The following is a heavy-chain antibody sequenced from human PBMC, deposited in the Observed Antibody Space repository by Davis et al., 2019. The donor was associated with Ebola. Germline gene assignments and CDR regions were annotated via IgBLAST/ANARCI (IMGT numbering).Heavy chain of an antibody. CDR1: GFTFSNAW. V-gene: IGHV3-11*06. CDR3: ARDGGNSGGWFDP. Sequence: GESLKISCAASGFTFSNAWMSWVRQAPGKGLEWVSYISSSSNYTNYADSVKGRFTISRDNAKNSLYLQMNSLRAEDTAVYYCARDGGNSGGWFDPWGQGTLVTVSS. D-gene: IGHD4-23*01. CDR2: ISSSSNYT. J-gene: IGHJ5*02.